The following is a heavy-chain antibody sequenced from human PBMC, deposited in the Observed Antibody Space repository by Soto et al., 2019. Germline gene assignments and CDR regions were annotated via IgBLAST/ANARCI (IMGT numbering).Heavy chain of an antibody. CDR1: GFTFSGSA. CDR2: IRSKANSYAT. V-gene: IGHV3-73*01. Sequence: SGGSLRLSCAASGFTFSGSAMDWVRQASGKGLEWVGRIRSKANSYATAYAASVKGRFTISRDDSKNTAYLQMNSLKTEDTAVYYCTRRAAAAAVVPYGMDVWGQGTTVTVSS. D-gene: IGHD6-13*01. CDR3: TRRAAAAAVVPYGMDV. J-gene: IGHJ6*02.